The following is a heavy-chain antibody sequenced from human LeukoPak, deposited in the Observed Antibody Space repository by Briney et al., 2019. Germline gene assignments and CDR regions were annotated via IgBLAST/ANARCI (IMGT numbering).Heavy chain of an antibody. D-gene: IGHD6-13*01. CDR3: ARYAAAGIYYFDY. Sequence: SVKVSCKASGGTFSSYAISWVRQAPGQGLEWMGRIIPILGIANNAQKFQGRVTITADKSTSTAYMELSSLRSEDTAVYYCARYAAAGIYYFDYWGQGTLVTVSS. CDR2: IIPILGIA. V-gene: IGHV1-69*04. CDR1: GGTFSSYA. J-gene: IGHJ4*02.